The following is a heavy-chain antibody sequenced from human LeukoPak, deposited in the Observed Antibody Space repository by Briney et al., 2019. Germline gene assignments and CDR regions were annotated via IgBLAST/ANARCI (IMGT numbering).Heavy chain of an antibody. V-gene: IGHV3-33*06. Sequence: GGSLRLSCAASGFTFSSYGMHWVRKAPGKGLEWVAVIWYDGSNKYYADSVKGRFTISRDNSKNTLYLQMNSLRAEDTAVYYCAKDGLTDSSSSNWFDPWGQGTLVTVSS. CDR1: GFTFSSYG. D-gene: IGHD6-13*01. CDR3: AKDGLTDSSSSNWFDP. J-gene: IGHJ5*02. CDR2: IWYDGSNK.